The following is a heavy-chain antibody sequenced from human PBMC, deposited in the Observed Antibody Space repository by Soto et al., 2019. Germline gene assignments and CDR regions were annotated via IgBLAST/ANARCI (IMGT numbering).Heavy chain of an antibody. CDR2: IPSRGRP. CDR3: ARDQYSGYDFAL. D-gene: IGHD5-12*01. V-gene: IGHV4-30-4*01. J-gene: IGHJ4*02. Sequence: QVQLRESGPGLVKPSQTLSLSCSVSGASIAGGSYYWSWIRQPPGKGLEWIGYIPSRGRPFYNPSLTSRVTISADTSNNHLSLHMTSVTAADTAVYYCARDQYSGYDFALWGQGTLVTVSS. CDR1: GASIAGGSYY.